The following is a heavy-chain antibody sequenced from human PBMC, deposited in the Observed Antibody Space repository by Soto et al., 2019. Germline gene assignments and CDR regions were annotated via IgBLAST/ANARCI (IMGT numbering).Heavy chain of an antibody. CDR2: INPSGGST. Sequence: QVQLVQSGAEVKKPGASVKVTCTASGYTFTSYDMHWVRQAPGQGIEWLGIINPSGGSTTYAQKCQGRFNMTWDKSTGTVYVELSSLRSYDTAVYYCARVYGSGCGCYGIDRWGQGTLVTVSS. CDR3: ARVYGSGCGCYGIDR. V-gene: IGHV1-46*01. D-gene: IGHD2-15*01. CDR1: GYTFTSYD. J-gene: IGHJ5*02.